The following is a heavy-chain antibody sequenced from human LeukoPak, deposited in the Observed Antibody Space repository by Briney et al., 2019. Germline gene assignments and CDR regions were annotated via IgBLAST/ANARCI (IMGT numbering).Heavy chain of an antibody. Sequence: GGSLRLSCAASGFTFSSYAKHWVRQAPGKGLEWVAVISYDGSNKYYADSVKGRFTISRDNSKNTLYLQMNSLRAEDTAVYYCARERFGETDDAFDIWGQGTMVTVSS. CDR1: GFTFSSYA. CDR2: ISYDGSNK. J-gene: IGHJ3*02. V-gene: IGHV3-30-3*01. D-gene: IGHD3-10*01. CDR3: ARERFGETDDAFDI.